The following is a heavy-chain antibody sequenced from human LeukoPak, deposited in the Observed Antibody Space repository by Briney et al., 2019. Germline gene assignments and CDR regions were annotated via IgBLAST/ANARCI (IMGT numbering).Heavy chain of an antibody. Sequence: GGSLRLSCAASGFTFRDYYMTWLRQAPGKGLEWLSYISNSGSTVFYADSIKGRFTVSRDNAKRSLYLQMNSLRAEDTAVYYCARDSSGQYDRGHFDYWGQGTLVTVSS. CDR2: ISNSGSTV. D-gene: IGHD3-22*01. CDR3: ARDSSGQYDRGHFDY. J-gene: IGHJ4*02. CDR1: GFTFRDYY. V-gene: IGHV3-11*04.